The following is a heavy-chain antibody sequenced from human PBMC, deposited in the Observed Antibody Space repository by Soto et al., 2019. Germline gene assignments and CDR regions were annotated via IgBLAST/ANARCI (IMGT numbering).Heavy chain of an antibody. D-gene: IGHD1-26*01. Sequence: EVQLVESGGGLVQPGGSLRLSCAASGFTFSSYSMNWVRQAPGKGLEWVSSISSSSSYIYYADSVKGRFTISRDNAKNSLYLQMNSLRAEDTAVYYCASAGGSGSYFPFGYWGQGTLVTVSS. J-gene: IGHJ4*02. CDR3: ASAGGSGSYFPFGY. CDR1: GFTFSSYS. CDR2: ISSSSSYI. V-gene: IGHV3-21*01.